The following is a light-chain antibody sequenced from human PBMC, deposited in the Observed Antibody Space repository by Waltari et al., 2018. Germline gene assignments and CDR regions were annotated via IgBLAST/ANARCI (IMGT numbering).Light chain of an antibody. CDR3: QHYNNYPVA. Sequence: DIQMTQSPSTLSASVGDRVTITCRDSQSISIWLAWYQQKPGKAPKLLISKPFSLESGVPSRFSGSGSGTEFTLTISNLQPDDFATYYCQHYNNYPVAFGQGTKLEI. CDR1: QSISIW. V-gene: IGKV1-5*03. CDR2: KPF. J-gene: IGKJ2*01.